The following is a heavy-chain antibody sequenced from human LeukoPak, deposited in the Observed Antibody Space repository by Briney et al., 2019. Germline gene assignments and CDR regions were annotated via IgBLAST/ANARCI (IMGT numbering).Heavy chain of an antibody. CDR1: GGSISSSSYY. Sequence: PSETLSLTCTVSGGSISSSSYYWGWIRQPPGKGLEWIGSIYYSGSTYYNPSLKSRVTISVDTSKNQFSLKLSSVTAEDTAVYYCARQVDTAMVDYWGQGTLVTVSS. CDR2: IYYSGST. V-gene: IGHV4-39*01. CDR3: ARQVDTAMVDY. J-gene: IGHJ4*02. D-gene: IGHD5-18*01.